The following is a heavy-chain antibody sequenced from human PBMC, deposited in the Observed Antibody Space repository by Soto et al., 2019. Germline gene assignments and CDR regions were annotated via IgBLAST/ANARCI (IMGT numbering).Heavy chain of an antibody. CDR2: ISSGSTTI. Sequence: EVQLVESGGALVQPGGSLRLSCAASGFIFSAYNMNWVRQAPGKGLEWVSYISSGSTTIYYADSVKGRFTISRDNAKNSLYLQMNSLRDGDTAVYYCARDRGTVTNDVGHDYGMDVWGQGTTVTVSS. V-gene: IGHV3-48*02. CDR3: ARDRGTVTNDVGHDYGMDV. CDR1: GFIFSAYN. D-gene: IGHD4-17*01. J-gene: IGHJ6*02.